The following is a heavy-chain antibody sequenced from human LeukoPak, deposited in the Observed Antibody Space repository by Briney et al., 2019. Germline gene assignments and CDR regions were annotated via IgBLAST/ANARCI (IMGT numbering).Heavy chain of an antibody. CDR1: GDSFSSHY. CDR2: ISYIGST. CDR3: ARDLVTVTKGFDI. V-gene: IGHV4-59*11. Sequence: SETLSLTCAVSGDSFSSHYWTWIRQSPGKGLEWIGYISYIGSTNYNPSLKSRVTISIDTSKNQFSLKLRSVTAADTAVYYCARDLVTVTKGFDIWGQGTMVSASS. J-gene: IGHJ3*02. D-gene: IGHD4-17*01.